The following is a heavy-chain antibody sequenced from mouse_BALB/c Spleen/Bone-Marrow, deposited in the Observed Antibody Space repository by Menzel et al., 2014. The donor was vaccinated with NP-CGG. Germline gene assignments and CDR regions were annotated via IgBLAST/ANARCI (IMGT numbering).Heavy chain of an antibody. V-gene: IGHV4-1*02. D-gene: IGHD4-1*01. CDR2: INPDSSTI. J-gene: IGHJ2*01. CDR3: ARPAVGRYFDY. Sequence: DVQLQESGGGLVQPGGSLKPSCAASGFDFSRYWMSWVRQAPGKGLEWIGEINPDSSTINYTPSLKDKFIISRDNAKNTLYLQMSKVRSEDTALYYCARPAVGRYFDYWGQGTTLTVSS. CDR1: GFDFSRYW.